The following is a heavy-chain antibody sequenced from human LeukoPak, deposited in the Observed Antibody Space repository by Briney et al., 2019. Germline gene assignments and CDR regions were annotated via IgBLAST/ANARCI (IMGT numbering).Heavy chain of an antibody. CDR3: ARGSGSLLGDY. V-gene: IGHV1-46*01. CDR2: IKPSGGST. J-gene: IGHJ4*02. CDR1: GYTFTSYY. Sequence: ASVKVSCKASGYTFTSYYMHWVRQAPGQGLEWMGIIKPSGGSTNYAQKFQGRVTMTRDMYTSTVYMELSSLRSEDTAMYYCARGSGSLLGDYWGQGTLVTVSS. D-gene: IGHD1-26*01.